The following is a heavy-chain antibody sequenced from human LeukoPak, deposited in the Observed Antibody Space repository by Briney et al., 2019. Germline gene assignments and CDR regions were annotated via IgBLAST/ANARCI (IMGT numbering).Heavy chain of an antibody. Sequence: PSETLSLTCAVYGGSFSGYYWSWIRQPPGKGLEWIGEINHSGSTNYNPSLKSRFTISVDTSKNQFSLKLSSVTAADTAVYYCARDVAGNVASPRFDYWGQGTLVTVSS. D-gene: IGHD6-19*01. V-gene: IGHV4-34*01. CDR2: INHSGST. CDR3: ARDVAGNVASPRFDY. J-gene: IGHJ4*02. CDR1: GGSFSGYY.